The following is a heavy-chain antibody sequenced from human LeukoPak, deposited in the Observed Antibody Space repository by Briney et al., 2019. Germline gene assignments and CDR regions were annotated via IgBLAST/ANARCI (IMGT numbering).Heavy chain of an antibody. J-gene: IGHJ4*02. D-gene: IGHD5-18*01. CDR1: GFTFSSYW. V-gene: IGHV3-74*01. CDR2: IKSDGSTT. CDR3: ARVVDTHFDY. Sequence: GGSLRLSCAASGFTFSSYWMHWVRQAPGKGLVWVSRIKSDGSTTTYADSVKGRFTISRDNAKNTLYLQMNSLRAEDTAVYYCARVVDTHFDYWGQGTMVTVSS.